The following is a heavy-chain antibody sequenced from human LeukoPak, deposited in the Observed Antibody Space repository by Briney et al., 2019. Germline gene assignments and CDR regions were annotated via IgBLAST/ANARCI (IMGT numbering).Heavy chain of an antibody. CDR1: GYTFTSYG. J-gene: IGHJ4*02. CDR3: AREGLGELTLDY. Sequence: VASVKVSCKASGYTFTSYGISWVRQAPGQGLEWMGWISTYNGDTNYAQKLQGRVTMTTDTSTNTAYMELRSLRSDDTAVYYCAREGLGELTLDYWGQGTLVTASS. D-gene: IGHD3-16*01. CDR2: ISTYNGDT. V-gene: IGHV1-18*01.